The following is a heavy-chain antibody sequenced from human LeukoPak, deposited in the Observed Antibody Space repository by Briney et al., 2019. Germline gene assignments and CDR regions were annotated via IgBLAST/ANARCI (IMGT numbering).Heavy chain of an antibody. CDR2: IYYSGST. D-gene: IGHD3-10*01. CDR3: ARGASGDPASMDC. J-gene: IGHJ4*02. Sequence: SETLSLTCTVSGGSISSYYWSWIRQPPGKGLEWIGYIYYSGSTNYNPSLKSRVTISVDTSKNQFSLKLSSVTAADTAVYYCARGASGDPASMDCWGQGTLVTVSS. V-gene: IGHV4-59*01. CDR1: GGSISSYY.